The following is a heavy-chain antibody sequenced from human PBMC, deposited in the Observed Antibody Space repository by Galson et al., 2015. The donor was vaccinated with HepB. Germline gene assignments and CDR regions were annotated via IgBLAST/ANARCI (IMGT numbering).Heavy chain of an antibody. CDR3: ARAFSGFSHIDY. V-gene: IGHV4-61*02. Sequence: PSETLSLTCTVSGGSISSGSYYWSWIRQPAGKGLEWIGRIYTSGSTNYNPSLKSRVTMSVDTSKNQFSLKLSSVTAADTAVYYCARAFSGFSHIDYWGQGTLVTVSS. J-gene: IGHJ4*02. CDR1: GGSISSGSYY. CDR2: IYTSGST. D-gene: IGHD3-9*01.